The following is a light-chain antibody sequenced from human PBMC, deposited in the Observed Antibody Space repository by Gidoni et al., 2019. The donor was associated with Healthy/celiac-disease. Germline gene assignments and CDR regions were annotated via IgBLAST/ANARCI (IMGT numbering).Light chain of an antibody. CDR3: LQALQTPCT. Sequence: IVMTQSPLSLPVTPGEPASISCRSSQSLLHSNGYNYLDWYLQKPGPSPQLLIYLGSNRASGVPDRFSGSGSGTDFTLKISRVEAEDVGVYYCLQALQTPCTFGQGTKVEIK. J-gene: IGKJ1*01. CDR2: LGS. CDR1: QSLLHSNGYNY. V-gene: IGKV2-28*01.